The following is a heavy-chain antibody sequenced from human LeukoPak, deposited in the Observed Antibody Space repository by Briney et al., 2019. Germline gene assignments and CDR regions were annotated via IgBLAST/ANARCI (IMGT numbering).Heavy chain of an antibody. V-gene: IGHV1-2*06. CDR1: GYTFTGCY. Sequence: VASVKVSCKASGYTFTGCYMHWVRQAPGQGLEWMGRINPNSGGTNYAQKFQGRVTMTRDTSISTAYMELSRLRSDDTAVYYCATGVTMVRGVIFWGQGTLVTVSS. CDR3: ATGVTMVRGVIF. D-gene: IGHD3-10*01. J-gene: IGHJ4*02. CDR2: INPNSGGT.